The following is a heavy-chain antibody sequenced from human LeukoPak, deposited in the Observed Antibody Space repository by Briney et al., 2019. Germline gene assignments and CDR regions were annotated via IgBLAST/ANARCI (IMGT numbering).Heavy chain of an antibody. J-gene: IGHJ4*02. Sequence: GGSLRLSCAASGFNFDNYWMSWVRQAPGKGLEWVANIREDGSEKYYVDSVKGRFTISRDNVKKSLYLQMNSLRAEDSALYYCARWLDRWGQGTLVTVSS. CDR1: GFNFDNYW. V-gene: IGHV3-7*01. D-gene: IGHD2-2*03. CDR3: ARWLDR. CDR2: IREDGSEK.